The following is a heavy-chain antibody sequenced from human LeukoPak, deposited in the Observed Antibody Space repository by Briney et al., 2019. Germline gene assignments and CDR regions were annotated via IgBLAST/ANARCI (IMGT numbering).Heavy chain of an antibody. CDR2: INGDGSNA. D-gene: IGHD1/OR15-1a*01. J-gene: IGHJ4*02. CDR3: AKQMRD. V-gene: IGHV3-74*01. Sequence: GGSLRLSCAASGFTLSSYWMLWVRQVPGKGLVWVSQINGDGSNAYYADSVKGRFTISRDNAKNTLYLQVNNLRAEDTAVYYCAKQMRDWGQGTLVTVSS. CDR1: GFTLSSYW.